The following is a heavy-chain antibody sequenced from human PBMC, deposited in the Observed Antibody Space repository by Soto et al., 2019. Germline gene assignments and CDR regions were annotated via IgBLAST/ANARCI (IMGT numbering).Heavy chain of an antibody. Sequence: ASVKVSCKASGFTFSDTLINWVRQGPGQRLEWMGWINPANGNTRYSESFQGRVTISSLSSASTAYVALSDLTSEDTAVYYCARDILSVGPRANDAFDVWGQGTIVTVSS. V-gene: IGHV1-3*01. CDR3: ARDILSVGPRANDAFDV. CDR1: GFTFSDTL. D-gene: IGHD2-8*02. J-gene: IGHJ3*01. CDR2: INPANGNT.